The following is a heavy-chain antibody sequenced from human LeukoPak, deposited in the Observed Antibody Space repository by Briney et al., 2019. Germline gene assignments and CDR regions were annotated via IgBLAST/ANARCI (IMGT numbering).Heavy chain of an antibody. CDR1: GFTFTSYS. D-gene: IGHD6-19*01. Sequence: GGALRLSCAASGFTFTSYSMNWVRQAPGEGLEWVSYISSSSSTIYYADSVKGRFTISRDNAKNSLYLQMNSLRAEDTAVYYCARDRAVAGMFDYWGQGTLVTVSS. CDR3: ARDRAVAGMFDY. V-gene: IGHV3-48*01. J-gene: IGHJ4*02. CDR2: ISSSSSTI.